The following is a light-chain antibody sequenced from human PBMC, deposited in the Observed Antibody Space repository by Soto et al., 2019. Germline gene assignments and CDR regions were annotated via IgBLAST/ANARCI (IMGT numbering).Light chain of an antibody. CDR3: QQYSTYPLT. V-gene: IGKV1-9*01. CDR2: RAS. Sequence: DIQLTHSPSFLASSLGDRVTITCRASQGISSYLAWYQQKPGKAPKLLIYRASALQSGVPSRFSGSGSRTEFTLTIDSLQPDDFATFYCQQYSTYPLTFGGGTKVDIK. CDR1: QGISSY. J-gene: IGKJ4*01.